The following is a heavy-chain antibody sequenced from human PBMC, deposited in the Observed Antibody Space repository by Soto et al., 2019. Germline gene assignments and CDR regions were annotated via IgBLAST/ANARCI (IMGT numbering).Heavy chain of an antibody. J-gene: IGHJ4*02. CDR2: ISYDGGNK. V-gene: IGHV3-30-3*01. CDR3: ASAGVRGITWAWSLVDY. D-gene: IGHD1-20*01. CDR1: GFTFSSYA. Sequence: QVQLVASGGGVVQPGRSLRLSCAASGFTFSSYAMHWVRQAPGKGLEWVAVISYDGGNKYYADSVKGRFTISRDNSKKPLYLQMNSLGAEDTAVYYCASAGVRGITWAWSLVDYWGQGTLVTVSS.